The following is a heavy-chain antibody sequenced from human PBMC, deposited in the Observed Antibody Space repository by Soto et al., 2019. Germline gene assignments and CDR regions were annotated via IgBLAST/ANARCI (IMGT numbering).Heavy chain of an antibody. J-gene: IGHJ6*02. Sequence: ASVKVSCKASGYTFTGYYMHLVRQAPGQGLEWMGWINPNSGGTNYAQKFQGWVTMTRDTSISTAYMELSRLRSDDTAVYYCARARLAYDYGDGMEVWGQGTTVTVSS. CDR2: INPNSGGT. CDR3: ARARLAYDYGDGMEV. V-gene: IGHV1-2*04. D-gene: IGHD4-17*01. CDR1: GYTFTGYY.